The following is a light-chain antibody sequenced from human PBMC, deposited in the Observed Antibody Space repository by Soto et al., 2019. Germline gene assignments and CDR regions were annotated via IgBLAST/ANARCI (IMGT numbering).Light chain of an antibody. CDR3: QEYTGAPHT. Sequence: DIQMTQSPSSLSASVGDRVTITCRASQGINNFLAWYQQKPGKAPKILIYAASTLQSGVPSRFSGSGSGTDFTLTISSLQPEDVAVYYCQEYTGAPHTFGPGTQVDIK. J-gene: IGKJ3*01. V-gene: IGKV1-27*01. CDR2: AAS. CDR1: QGINNF.